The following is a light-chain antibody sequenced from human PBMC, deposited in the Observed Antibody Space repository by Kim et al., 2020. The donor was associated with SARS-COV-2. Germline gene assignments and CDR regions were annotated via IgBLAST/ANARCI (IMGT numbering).Light chain of an antibody. CDR3: QQRSNWPPLYT. Sequence: SPGERATLSCRASQSVSSRLDWYQHKPGQAPSLLIYDASHRATGIPARFSGSGSGTDFTLTISSLEPDDFAVYYCQQRSNWPPLYTFGQGTKLEI. V-gene: IGKV3-11*01. CDR2: DAS. J-gene: IGKJ2*01. CDR1: QSVSSR.